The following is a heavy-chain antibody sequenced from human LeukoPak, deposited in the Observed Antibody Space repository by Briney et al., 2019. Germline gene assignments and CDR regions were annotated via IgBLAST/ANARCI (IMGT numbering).Heavy chain of an antibody. J-gene: IGHJ4*02. D-gene: IGHD3-10*01. CDR2: IRYDGSNK. CDR1: GFTFSSYS. Sequence: GGSLRLSCAASGFTFSSYSMNWVRQAPGKGLEWVAFIRYDGSNKYYADSVKGRFTISRDNSKNTLYLQMNSLRAEDTAVYYCARGPKQVGFGHPILNWGQGTLVTVSS. V-gene: IGHV3-30*02. CDR3: ARGPKQVGFGHPILN.